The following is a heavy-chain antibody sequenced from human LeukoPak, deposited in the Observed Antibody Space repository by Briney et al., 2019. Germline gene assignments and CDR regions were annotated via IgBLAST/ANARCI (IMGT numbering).Heavy chain of an antibody. CDR2: ISSSSSYI. CDR1: GFTFSSYW. D-gene: IGHD5-18*01. V-gene: IGHV3-21*01. J-gene: IGHJ4*02. Sequence: GGSLRLSCAASGFTFSSYWMSWVRQAPGKGLEWVSSISSSSSYIYYADSVKGRFTISRDNAKNSLYLQMNSLRAEDTAVYYCAGGYSYGRVDYWGQGTLVTVSS. CDR3: AGGYSYGRVDY.